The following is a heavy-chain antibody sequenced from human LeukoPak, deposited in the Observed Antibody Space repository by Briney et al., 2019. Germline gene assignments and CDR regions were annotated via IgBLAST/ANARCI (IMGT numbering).Heavy chain of an antibody. V-gene: IGHV3-21*01. CDR1: GFTFSSYS. CDR3: AKSSSSGLVDFDY. J-gene: IGHJ4*02. D-gene: IGHD6-6*01. Sequence: GGSLRLPCAASGFTFSSYSMNWVRQAPGKGLEWVSGISWNSGSIGYADSVKGRFTISRDNAKNSLYLQMNSLRAEDTAVYYCAKSSSSGLVDFDYWGQGTLVTVSS. CDR2: ISWNSGSI.